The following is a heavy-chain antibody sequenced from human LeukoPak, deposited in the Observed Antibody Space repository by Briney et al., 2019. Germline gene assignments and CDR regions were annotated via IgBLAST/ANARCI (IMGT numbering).Heavy chain of an antibody. CDR1: GFTFSSYE. CDR3: ARDPPPYSSGRWFDP. D-gene: IGHD6-19*01. J-gene: IGHJ5*02. Sequence: PGGSLRLSCAASGFTFSSYEMNWVRQAPGKGLEWVSYISSSGSTIYYADSVKGRFTISRDNAKNSLYLQMNSLRAEDTAVYYCARDPPPYSSGRWFDPWGQGTLVTVSS. V-gene: IGHV3-48*03. CDR2: ISSSGSTI.